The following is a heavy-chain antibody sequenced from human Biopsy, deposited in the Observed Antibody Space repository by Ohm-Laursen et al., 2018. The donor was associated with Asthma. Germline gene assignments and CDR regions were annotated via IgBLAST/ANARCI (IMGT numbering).Heavy chain of an antibody. J-gene: IGHJ4*02. CDR3: ARVQRDFSTGYFTFDN. D-gene: IGHD3/OR15-3a*01. CDR2: IHTNTGNP. V-gene: IGHV7-4-1*02. Sequence: ASVKVSCKASGYNFIRHSLSWVRQASGQGPEWMGWIHTNTGNPTYAHGFTGRYVFSLDTSVSTAYLQISRLKSEDTAVYYCARVQRDFSTGYFTFDNWGQGTLVTVSS. CDR1: GYNFIRHS.